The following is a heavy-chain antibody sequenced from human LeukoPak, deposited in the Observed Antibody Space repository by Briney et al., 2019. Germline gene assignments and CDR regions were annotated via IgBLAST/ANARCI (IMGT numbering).Heavy chain of an antibody. J-gene: IGHJ4*02. CDR3: AKERSSGWYGTTFDY. Sequence: SEILSLTCTVSGGSISSNFWAWIRQPPGQGLEWIGYIYYTGSTNYNPSLKSRVSISIDTSKTQFSLNLTSVTAADTAVYYCAKERSSGWYGTTFDYWGPGSLVTVSS. CDR1: GGSISSNF. D-gene: IGHD6-19*01. CDR2: IYYTGST. V-gene: IGHV4-59*01.